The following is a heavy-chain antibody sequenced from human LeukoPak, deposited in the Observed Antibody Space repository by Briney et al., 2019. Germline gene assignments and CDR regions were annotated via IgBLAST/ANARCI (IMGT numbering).Heavy chain of an antibody. CDR3: ARGIAVNGGGSGGPFDY. CDR1: GFTVSSNY. D-gene: IGHD6-19*01. CDR2: MYNTRST. V-gene: IGHV3-66*01. Sequence: GGSLRLSCAASGFTVSSNYMTWVRQAPRKGLEWVSIMYNTRSTYYAYSVKVRFTISRDISKTTLFLQMNTLRAYDTAVYFCARGIAVNGGGSGGPFDYWGQGTLVTVSS. J-gene: IGHJ4*02.